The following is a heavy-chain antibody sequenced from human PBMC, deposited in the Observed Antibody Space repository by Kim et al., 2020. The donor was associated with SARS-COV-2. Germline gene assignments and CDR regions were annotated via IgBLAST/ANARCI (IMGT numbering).Heavy chain of an antibody. V-gene: IGHV3-15*01. D-gene: IGHD1-7*01. CDR3: TTDPRLTGTGGGAIDY. Sequence: PVKGRFTISRDDSKNTLYLQMNSLKTEDTAVYYCTTDPRLTGTGGGAIDYWGQGTLVTVSS. J-gene: IGHJ4*02.